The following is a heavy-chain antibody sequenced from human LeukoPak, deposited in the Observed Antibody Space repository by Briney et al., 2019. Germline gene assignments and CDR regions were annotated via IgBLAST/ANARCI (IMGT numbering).Heavy chain of an antibody. Sequence: GGSLRLSCAASGFTFSDYYMSWIRQAPGKGLEWVSGINWNGGSTGYADSVKGRFTISRDNAKNSLYLQMNSLRAEDTALYYCARDKETTVVTDWGQGTLVTVSS. V-gene: IGHV3-20*04. CDR3: ARDKETTVVTD. CDR2: INWNGGST. D-gene: IGHD4-23*01. J-gene: IGHJ4*02. CDR1: GFTFSDYY.